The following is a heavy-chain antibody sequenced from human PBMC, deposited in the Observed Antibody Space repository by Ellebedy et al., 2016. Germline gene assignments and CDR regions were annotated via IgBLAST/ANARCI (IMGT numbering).Heavy chain of an antibody. J-gene: IGHJ4*02. V-gene: IGHV3-30*12. CDR3: AKVYCSGGSCYPFDY. CDR1: GFTFSSYG. D-gene: IGHD2-15*01. CDR2: ISYDGSNK. Sequence: GGSLRLSXAASGFTFSSYGMHWVRQAPGKGLEWVAVISYDGSNKYYADSVKGRFTISRDNSKNTLYLQMNSLRAEDTAVYYCAKVYCSGGSCYPFDYWGQGTLVTVSS.